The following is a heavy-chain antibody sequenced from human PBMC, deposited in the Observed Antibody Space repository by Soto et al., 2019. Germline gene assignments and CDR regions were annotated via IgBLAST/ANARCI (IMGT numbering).Heavy chain of an antibody. V-gene: IGHV3-30*04. CDR1: GFRFSGFG. CDR3: ARDLGGYVHLWDKSIY. J-gene: IGHJ1*01. CDR2: ISFDASEK. Sequence: QVQLVESGGGVVQPGASLTLSCAASGFRFSGFGMHWVRQAPGKGLEWVAVISFDASEKFYVDSVKGRFSISRDDSHSKVFLQMNSLRREDTGVYYCARDLGGYVHLWDKSIYWGQGTLVNVS. D-gene: IGHD5-12*01.